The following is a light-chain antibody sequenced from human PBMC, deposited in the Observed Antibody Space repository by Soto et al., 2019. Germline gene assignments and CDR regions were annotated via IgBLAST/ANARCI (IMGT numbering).Light chain of an antibody. V-gene: IGKV3-20*01. Sequence: EIVLTQSPGTLSLSPGERATLSCRASQSVTSSYLAWYQQKPGQAPRLLIYGASRRATGIPDRFSGSGSGTDFTLTISRLEPEDFAVYYCQQYGSSPLTCGGGPKVEIK. CDR2: GAS. CDR3: QQYGSSPLT. J-gene: IGKJ4*01. CDR1: QSVTSSY.